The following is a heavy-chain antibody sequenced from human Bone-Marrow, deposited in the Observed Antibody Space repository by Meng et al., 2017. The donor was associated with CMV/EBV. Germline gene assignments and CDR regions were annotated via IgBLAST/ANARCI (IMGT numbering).Heavy chain of an antibody. CDR2: IKEDGSEK. J-gene: IGHJ4*02. V-gene: IGHV3-7*01. Sequence: GESLKISCAASGFTFSSYWMSWVRQAPGKGLEWVANIKEDGSEKYYVDSVRGRFNISRDNAKNSLYLQMNSLRAEDTAVYYCARFLVWYQLLFDYLGQGTLVTVSS. CDR3: ARFLVWYQLLFDY. CDR1: GFTFSSYW. D-gene: IGHD2-2*01.